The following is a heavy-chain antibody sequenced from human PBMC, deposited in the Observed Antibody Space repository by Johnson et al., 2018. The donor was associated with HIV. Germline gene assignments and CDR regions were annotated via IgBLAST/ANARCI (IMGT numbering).Heavy chain of an antibody. Sequence: VQLVESGGGLVQPGGSLRLSCAASGFTFSSYDMHWVRQATGKGLEWVSTIGTAGDTYYPGSVKGRFTVSREDAKNTLYLQMNSLRAEDTAVYYCVREEGNDILTRGDAFDIWGQGTLVTVSS. CDR1: GFTFSSYD. V-gene: IGHV3-13*01. CDR2: IGTAGDT. J-gene: IGHJ3*02. CDR3: VREEGNDILTRGDAFDI. D-gene: IGHD3-9*01.